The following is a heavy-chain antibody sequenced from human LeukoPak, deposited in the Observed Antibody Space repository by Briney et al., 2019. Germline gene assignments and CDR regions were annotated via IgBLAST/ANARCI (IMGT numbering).Heavy chain of an antibody. CDR3: AGLSSGCFDP. J-gene: IGHJ5*02. D-gene: IGHD1-26*01. CDR2: IYYSGST. V-gene: IGHV4-59*01. CDR1: GGSISSYY. Sequence: PSETLSLTCTVSGGSISSYYWNWIRQPPGKGLEWIGYIYYSGSTNYNPSLKSRVTISVDTSKNQFSLKLSSVTAADTAPYYCAGLSSGCFDPWGQGTLVTVSS.